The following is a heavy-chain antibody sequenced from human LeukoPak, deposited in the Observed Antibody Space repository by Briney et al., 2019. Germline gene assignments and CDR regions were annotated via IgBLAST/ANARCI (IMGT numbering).Heavy chain of an antibody. D-gene: IGHD2-15*01. J-gene: IGHJ6*02. CDR1: GFTFSYYW. CDR2: INSDGSSA. Sequence: GGSLRLSCAASGFTFSYYWMHWVRQAPGKGLVWVSRINSDGSSASYADSVKGRFTISRDNAKNTLYLQMNSLRAEDTAVYYCARDLEVAATPDYYYGMDVWGQGTTVTVFS. CDR3: ARDLEVAATPDYYYGMDV. V-gene: IGHV3-74*01.